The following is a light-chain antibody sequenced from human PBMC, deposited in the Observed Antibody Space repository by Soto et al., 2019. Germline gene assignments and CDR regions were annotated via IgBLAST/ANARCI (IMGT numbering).Light chain of an antibody. CDR2: EVS. J-gene: IGLJ1*01. V-gene: IGLV2-14*01. Sequence: QSVLTQPASVSGSPGQSITISCTGTSSDVGGYNYVSWYQQHPGKAPKLMIYEVSNRPSGVSNRFSGSKSGNTASLTISGLQAEDEADYYCSSYTSSSTYVCGTGTK. CDR1: SSDVGGYNY. CDR3: SSYTSSSTYV.